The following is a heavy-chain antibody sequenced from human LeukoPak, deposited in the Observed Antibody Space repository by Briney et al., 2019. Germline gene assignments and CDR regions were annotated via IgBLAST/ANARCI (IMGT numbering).Heavy chain of an antibody. CDR3: ARAAQPGFDP. D-gene: IGHD1-14*01. CDR1: GLTFSTYS. CDR2: ISSDSGTI. Sequence: GGSLRLSCGASGLTFSTYSMNWVRQAPGKGLEWVSYISSDSGTIYYADSVKGRFTISRDNAKNSLYLQMNSLRAEDTAVYYCARAAQPGFDPWGQGTLVTASS. J-gene: IGHJ5*02. V-gene: IGHV3-48*01.